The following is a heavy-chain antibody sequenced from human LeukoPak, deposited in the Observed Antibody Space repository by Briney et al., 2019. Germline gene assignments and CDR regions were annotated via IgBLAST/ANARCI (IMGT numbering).Heavy chain of an antibody. CDR3: ARDRGIAAAPFDAFDI. J-gene: IGHJ3*02. CDR2: IYYSGST. V-gene: IGHV4-59*01. Sequence: SETQSLTCTVSGGSISSYYWSWIRQPPGKGLEWCGYIYYSGSTNYNPSLKSRVTISVDTSKNQFSLKLSSVTAADTAVYYCARDRGIAAAPFDAFDIWGQGTMVTVSS. CDR1: GGSISSYY. D-gene: IGHD6-13*01.